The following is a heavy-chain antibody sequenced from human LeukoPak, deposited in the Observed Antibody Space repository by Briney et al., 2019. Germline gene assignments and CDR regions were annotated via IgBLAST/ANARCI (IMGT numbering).Heavy chain of an antibody. Sequence: GGSLRLSCIASGFTFSSYEMNWVRQAPGKGLEWVSYITSSGSGIKYADSVKGRFTISRDNAKNSLYLQMISLRAEDTAVYRCARDYFHYYSMDVWGQGTTVTVSS. CDR1: GFTFSSYE. CDR2: ITSSGSGI. CDR3: ARDYFHYYSMDV. V-gene: IGHV3-48*03. J-gene: IGHJ6*02.